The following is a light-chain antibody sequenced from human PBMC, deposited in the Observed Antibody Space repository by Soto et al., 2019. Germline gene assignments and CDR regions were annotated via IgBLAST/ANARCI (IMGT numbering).Light chain of an antibody. J-gene: IGKJ4*01. V-gene: IGKV1-39*01. CDR1: QSITTF. CDR2: AAS. CDR3: QQLASYPLT. Sequence: DIQMTQSPSSLSASVGDRVTITCRASQSITTFLNWYQQKPGKAPKLLIYAASTLQSGVPSRFSGSGSGTDFTLTISSLQPEDFATYCCQQLASYPLTFGGGTKVDI.